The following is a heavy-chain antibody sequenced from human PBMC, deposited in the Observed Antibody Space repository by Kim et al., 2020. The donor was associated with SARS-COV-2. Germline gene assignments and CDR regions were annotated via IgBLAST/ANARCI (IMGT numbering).Heavy chain of an antibody. CDR2: IYHSGST. CDR1: GGSISSGGYS. Sequence: SETLSLTCAVSGGSISSGGYSWSWIRQPPGKGLEWIGYIYHSGSTYYNPSLKSRVTISVDRSKNQFSLKLSSVTAADTAVYYCAGGRAAAGTGYWGQGTLVTVSS. CDR3: AGGRAAAGTGY. J-gene: IGHJ4*02. V-gene: IGHV4-30-2*01. D-gene: IGHD6-13*01.